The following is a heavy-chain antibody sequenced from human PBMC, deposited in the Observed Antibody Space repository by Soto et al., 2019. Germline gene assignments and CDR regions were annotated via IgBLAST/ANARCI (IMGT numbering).Heavy chain of an antibody. D-gene: IGHD1-26*01. V-gene: IGHV1-69*06. CDR1: GGTFNTYT. J-gene: IGHJ4*02. CDR2: VIPMYDSV. CDR3: ASWRSYSGSYCFDY. Sequence: QVQLVQSGAEVKKPGSSVKVSCEASGGTFNTYTINWVRQARGRGLEWMGQVIPMYDSVNYAESFQGRVTITADKSTNIAYMELSSLRSEDTALYFCASWRSYSGSYCFDYWGQGTLVIVSS.